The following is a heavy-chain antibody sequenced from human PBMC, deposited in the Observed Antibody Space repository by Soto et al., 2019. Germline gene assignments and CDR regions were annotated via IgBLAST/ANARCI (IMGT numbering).Heavy chain of an antibody. D-gene: IGHD3-16*01. CDR3: AGGVWVRLAEFLSGCYFDY. V-gene: IGHV4-59*01. Sequence: PSETLSLTCTVSGGSISSYYWSWIRQPPGKGLEWIGYIYYSGSTNYNPSLKSRVTISVDTSKNQFSLKLSSVTAADTAVYYCAGGVWVRLAEFLSGCYFDYWGQGTLVTVSS. CDR2: IYYSGST. CDR1: GGSISSYY. J-gene: IGHJ4*02.